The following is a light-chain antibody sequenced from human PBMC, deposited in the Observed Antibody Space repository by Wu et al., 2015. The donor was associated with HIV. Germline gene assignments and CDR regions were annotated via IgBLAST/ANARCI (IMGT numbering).Light chain of an antibody. CDR1: QGISSW. Sequence: DIQMTQSPSSVSASVGDRVTITCRASQGISSWLAWYQRKPGKAPKLLIYAASSLQSGVPSRFSGSGSGTDFTLTISSLQPEDFATYYCQQSYSTPGTFGQGTKVEIK. V-gene: IGKV1-12*01. J-gene: IGKJ1*01. CDR3: QQSYSTPGT. CDR2: AAS.